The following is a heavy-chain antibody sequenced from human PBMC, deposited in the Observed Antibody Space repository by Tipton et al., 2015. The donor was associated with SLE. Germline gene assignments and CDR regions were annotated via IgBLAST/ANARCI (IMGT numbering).Heavy chain of an antibody. V-gene: IGHV4-38-2*02. CDR1: GYSISDGYY. D-gene: IGHD4-17*01. Sequence: TLSLTCSVSGYSISDGYYWGWIRQPPGKGLEWIASIYHRGRTYYNPSLRSRAAISVDTSNNRFSLNPNSLTAADTAVYYCARGTTSPFDHWGQGTLVTVSS. J-gene: IGHJ4*02. CDR2: IYHRGRT. CDR3: ARGTTSPFDH.